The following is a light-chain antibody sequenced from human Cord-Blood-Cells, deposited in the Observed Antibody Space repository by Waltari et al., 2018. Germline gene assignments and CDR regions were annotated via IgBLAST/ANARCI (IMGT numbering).Light chain of an antibody. V-gene: IGKV1-39*01. CDR3: QQSYSTPPIT. Sequence: DIQMTQSPSSLSASVGDRVTITCRASQSISSYLNWYEQKPGKAPKHLIYAASSLQSGVPSRFSGIGSETDFTLIISSLQPEDFATYYCQQSYSTPPITFGQGTRLEIK. CDR1: QSISSY. J-gene: IGKJ5*01. CDR2: AAS.